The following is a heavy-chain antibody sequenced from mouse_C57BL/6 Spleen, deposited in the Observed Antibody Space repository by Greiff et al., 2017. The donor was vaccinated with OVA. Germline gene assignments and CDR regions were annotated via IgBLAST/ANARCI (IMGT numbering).Heavy chain of an antibody. J-gene: IGHJ4*01. CDR1: GFSLTSYG. V-gene: IGHV2-2*01. Sequence: QVQLKQSGPGLVQPSQSLSITCTVSGFSLTSYGVHWVRQSPGKGLEWLGVLWSGGSTDYNAAIISRLSISKDNSKSQVIFKMNSLQADDTAIYYCARKSYYEAMDYWGQGTSVTVSS. D-gene: IGHD1-1*01. CDR2: LWSGGST. CDR3: ARKSYYEAMDY.